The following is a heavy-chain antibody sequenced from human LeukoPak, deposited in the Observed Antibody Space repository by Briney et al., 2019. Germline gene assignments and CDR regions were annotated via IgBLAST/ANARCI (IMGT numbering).Heavy chain of an antibody. CDR1: GYTFTSYY. Sequence: GASVKVSCKASGYTFTSYYMHWVRQAPGQGLEWMGIINPSGGSTSYAQKLQGRVTMTRDMSTSTVYMELTSLRSEDTAVYYCATDSSGWYRYFDYWGQGTLVTVSS. V-gene: IGHV1-46*01. CDR3: ATDSSGWYRYFDY. D-gene: IGHD6-19*01. CDR2: INPSGGST. J-gene: IGHJ4*02.